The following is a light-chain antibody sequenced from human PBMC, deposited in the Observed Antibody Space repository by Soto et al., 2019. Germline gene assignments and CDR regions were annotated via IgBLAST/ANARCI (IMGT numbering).Light chain of an antibody. V-gene: IGKV3-20*01. CDR1: QSVGSSY. J-gene: IGKJ1*01. CDR2: ATS. CDR3: HQFDSSLT. Sequence: EIVLTQSPGTLSLSPGERATLSCRASQSVGSSYLAWYQQKPGQAPRLLMYATSSRATGIPDRFSGSGSGTDFNLTISRLEPEDFAVYYCHQFDSSLTFGQGTRVEIK.